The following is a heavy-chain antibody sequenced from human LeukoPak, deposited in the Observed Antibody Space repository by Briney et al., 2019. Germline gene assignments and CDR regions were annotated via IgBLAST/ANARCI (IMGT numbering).Heavy chain of an antibody. D-gene: IGHD2-15*01. J-gene: IGHJ6*03. V-gene: IGHV4-34*01. CDR3: ARGRVYCSGGSCRQYYYVDV. CDR1: GGSFSGYY. Sequence: SETLSLTCAVYGGSFSGYYWSWIRQPPGKGLEWIGEINHSGSTNYNPSLKSRVTISVDTPKNQFSLKLSSVTAADTAVYYCARGRVYCSGGSCRQYYYVDVWGKGTTVTVSS. CDR2: INHSGST.